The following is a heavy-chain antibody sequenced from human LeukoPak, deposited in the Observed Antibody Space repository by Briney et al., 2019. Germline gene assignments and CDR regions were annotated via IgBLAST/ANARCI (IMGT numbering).Heavy chain of an antibody. J-gene: IGHJ4*02. V-gene: IGHV1-2*02. CDR2: IIPNSGGT. Sequence: ASVKVSCKASGYTFTGYYMHWMRQAPGQGLEWMGWIIPNSGGTNYAQKFQGRVTMTRDTSISTAYMELSRLRSDDTAVYYCARDVTIFGPPDYWGQGTLVTVSS. D-gene: IGHD3-3*01. CDR1: GYTFTGYY. CDR3: ARDVTIFGPPDY.